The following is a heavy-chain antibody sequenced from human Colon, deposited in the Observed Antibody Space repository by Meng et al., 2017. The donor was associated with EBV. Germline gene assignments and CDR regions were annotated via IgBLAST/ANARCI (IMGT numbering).Heavy chain of an antibody. CDR2: IYHSGST. V-gene: IGHV4-39*01. J-gene: IGHJ4*02. CDR1: GGSISSSHYY. CDR3: ARRRGGSGRDC. D-gene: IGHD3-10*01. Sequence: RQLQGSCPGLVKPSATLSLTCTVSGGSISSSHYYWGWVRQPPGKGLQWIGTIYHSGSTSYNPSLQSRVTMFVDTSKNQFSLMLTSVTATDTAVYYCARRRGGSGRDCWGQGTLVTVSS.